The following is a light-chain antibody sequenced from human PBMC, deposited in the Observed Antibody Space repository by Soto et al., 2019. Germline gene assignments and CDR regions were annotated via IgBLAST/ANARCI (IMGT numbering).Light chain of an antibody. CDR1: QCISSW. V-gene: IGKV1-5*01. Sequence: DIQMTQSPSTLSASVGDRVTITCRASQCISSWLAWFQQKPGKAPKLLIYDASTLESGVPSRFSGSGSGTEFTLTISSLQPDDFATYYCQQYNYYRTFGQGTKVEIK. CDR3: QQYNYYRT. J-gene: IGKJ1*01. CDR2: DAS.